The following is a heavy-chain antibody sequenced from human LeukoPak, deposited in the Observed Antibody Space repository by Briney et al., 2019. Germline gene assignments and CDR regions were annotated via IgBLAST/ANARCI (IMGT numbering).Heavy chain of an antibody. CDR3: AKDHTSVFGVVINPAFDY. J-gene: IGHJ4*02. CDR1: GFTFSSYA. Sequence: GGSLRLSCAASGFTFSSYAMGWVRQAPGKGLEWVSVISGSGGSTYYADSVKGRFTISRDKSKNTLYLQMNSLRAEDTATYYCAKDHTSVFGVVINPAFDYWGQGTLVTVSS. V-gene: IGHV3-23*01. CDR2: ISGSGGST. D-gene: IGHD3-3*01.